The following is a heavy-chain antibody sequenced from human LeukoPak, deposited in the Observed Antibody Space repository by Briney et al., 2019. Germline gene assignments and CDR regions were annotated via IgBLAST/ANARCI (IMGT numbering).Heavy chain of an antibody. CDR2: ISTSSIYI. CDR1: GFTFSSYS. Sequence: GGSLRLSCAASGFTFSSYSMNWVRQAPGKGLEWVSSISTSSIYIYYTDSVKGRFTISRDNAKNSLYLQMNSLRAEDTAVYYCARGAGTIFGVVHDYWGQGTLVTVSS. CDR3: ARGAGTIFGVVHDY. J-gene: IGHJ4*02. D-gene: IGHD3-3*01. V-gene: IGHV3-21*01.